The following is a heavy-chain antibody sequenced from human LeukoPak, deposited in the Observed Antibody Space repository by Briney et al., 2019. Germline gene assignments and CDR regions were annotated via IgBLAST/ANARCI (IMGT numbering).Heavy chain of an antibody. V-gene: IGHV3-30*18. CDR2: ISYDGSNE. J-gene: IGHJ2*01. CDR1: GFSFSSYG. Sequence: PGGSLRLSCAASGFSFSSYGMHWVRQAPGKGLEWVAVISYDGSNEYYADSVKGRFTISRDNSKNTLDLQMNSLRAEDTAVYYCAKDLYRRNFDWYFDLWGRGILVTVSS. CDR3: AKDLYRRNFDWYFDL. D-gene: IGHD1-14*01.